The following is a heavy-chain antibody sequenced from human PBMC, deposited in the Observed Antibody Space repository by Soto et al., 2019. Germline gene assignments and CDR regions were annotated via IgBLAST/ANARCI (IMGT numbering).Heavy chain of an antibody. D-gene: IGHD1-26*01. V-gene: IGHV4-34*01. CDR3: ARGGRGSYYYYYYGMDV. CDR2: INHSEST. Sequence: PSETLSLPCAVYGGSFSGYYWSWIRQPPGKGLEWIGKINHSESTNYNPSLKSRVTISVDTSKNQFSLKLSSVPAAETAVFYCARGGRGSYYYYYYGMDVWGQGTTVTVSS. CDR1: GGSFSGYY. J-gene: IGHJ6*02.